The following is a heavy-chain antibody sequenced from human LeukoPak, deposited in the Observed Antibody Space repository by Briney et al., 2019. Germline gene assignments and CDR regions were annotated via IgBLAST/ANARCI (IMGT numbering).Heavy chain of an antibody. Sequence: SVKVSCKASGDTFTTYAIIWVRQAPGQGLEWMAGIIPMFDTPNYAQRLQGRVTITADKSTKTAYMELTSLRSEDTAVYYCARAGIPGYCTNVTCSNWLDPWGQGTLVTVSS. CDR3: ARAGIPGYCTNVTCSNWLDP. V-gene: IGHV1-69*06. CDR2: IIPMFDTP. D-gene: IGHD2-8*01. J-gene: IGHJ5*02. CDR1: GDTFTTYA.